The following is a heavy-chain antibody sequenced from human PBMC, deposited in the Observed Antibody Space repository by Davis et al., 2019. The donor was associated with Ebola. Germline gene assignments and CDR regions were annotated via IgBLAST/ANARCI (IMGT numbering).Heavy chain of an antibody. D-gene: IGHD3-10*01. Sequence: SETLSLTCTVSAGSISSSSYYWGWIRQPPGKGLEWIGEINHSGSTNYNPSLKSRVTISVDTSKNQYSLTLSSVTAADTAVYYCARRNGVRGLTAGYYYGMDVWGQGTTVTVSS. CDR3: ARRNGVRGLTAGYYYGMDV. J-gene: IGHJ6*02. CDR1: AGSISSSSYY. CDR2: INHSGST. V-gene: IGHV4-39*07.